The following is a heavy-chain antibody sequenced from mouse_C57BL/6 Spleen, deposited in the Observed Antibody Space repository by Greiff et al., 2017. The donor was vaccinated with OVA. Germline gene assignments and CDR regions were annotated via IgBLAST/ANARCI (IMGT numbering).Heavy chain of an antibody. CDR1: GYSITSGYD. V-gene: IGHV3-1*01. CDR2: ISYSGST. D-gene: IGHD2-3*01. Sequence: ESGPGMVKPSQSLSLTCTVTGYSITSGYDWHWIRHFPGNKLEWMGYISYSGSTNYNPSLKSRISITHDTSKNHFFLKLNSVTTEDTATYYCARGWLLHWYFDVWGTGTTVTVSS. J-gene: IGHJ1*03. CDR3: ARGWLLHWYFDV.